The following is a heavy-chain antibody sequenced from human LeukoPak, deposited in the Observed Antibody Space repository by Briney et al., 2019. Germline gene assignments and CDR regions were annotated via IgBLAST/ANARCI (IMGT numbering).Heavy chain of an antibody. Sequence: GGSLRLSCAASGFTFSSYAMSWVRQAPGKGLEWVSVIIGSGGRTFYADSLKGRFTISRDNSRNTLYLQMNSLRAEDTAVYYCAKHFTVGNFDYWGQGTLVTVSS. CDR3: AKHFTVGNFDY. CDR2: IIGSGGRT. D-gene: IGHD1-1*01. V-gene: IGHV3-23*01. J-gene: IGHJ4*02. CDR1: GFTFSSYA.